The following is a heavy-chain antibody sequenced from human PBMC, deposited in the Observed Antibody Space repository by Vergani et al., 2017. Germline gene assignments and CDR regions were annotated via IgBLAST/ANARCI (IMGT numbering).Heavy chain of an antibody. Sequence: EVQLVESGGGLVQPGGSLRLSCAASGFTFSSYWMHWVRQAPGKGLVWVSRINSDGSSTSYADSVKGRFTISRDNAKNTLYLQMNSLRAEDTAVYYCARYLDSSGWRDGYGMDVWGQGTTVTVSS. D-gene: IGHD6-19*01. CDR3: ARYLDSSGWRDGYGMDV. CDR1: GFTFSSYW. J-gene: IGHJ6*02. V-gene: IGHV3-74*01. CDR2: INSDGSST.